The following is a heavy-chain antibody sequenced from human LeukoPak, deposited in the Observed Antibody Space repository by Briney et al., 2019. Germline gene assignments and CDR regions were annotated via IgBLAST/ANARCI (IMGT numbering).Heavy chain of an antibody. V-gene: IGHV4-39*01. J-gene: IGHJ3*02. D-gene: IGHD2-2*01. Sequence: SETLSLTCTVSGGSISSSSYYWGWIRQPPGKGLEWIGSIYYSGSIYYNPSLKSRVTISVDTSKNQFSLKLSSVTAADTAVYYCARHRNDIVVVPAAIFAFDIWGQGTMVTVSS. CDR3: ARHRNDIVVVPAAIFAFDI. CDR1: GGSISSSSYY. CDR2: IYYSGSI.